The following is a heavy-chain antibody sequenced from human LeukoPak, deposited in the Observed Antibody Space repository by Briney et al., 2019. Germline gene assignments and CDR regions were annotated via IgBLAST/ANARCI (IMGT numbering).Heavy chain of an antibody. Sequence: GGSLRLSCVGSGFRFSNYAMNWVRQAPGKGLQWVSALSRSGSRTFYADPVKGRFTISRDNSKNTLYLQMDSLRAEDTAIYYCAKDDSSGYYHDHWGQGTLVTVSS. V-gene: IGHV3-23*01. CDR3: AKDDSSGYYHDH. CDR1: GFRFSNYA. D-gene: IGHD3-22*01. CDR2: LSRSGSRT. J-gene: IGHJ5*02.